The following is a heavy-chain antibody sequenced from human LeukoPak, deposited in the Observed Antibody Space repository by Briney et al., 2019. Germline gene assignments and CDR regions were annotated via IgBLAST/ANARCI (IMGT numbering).Heavy chain of an antibody. CDR2: IYYSGST. J-gene: IGHJ4*02. D-gene: IGHD4-17*01. Sequence: PSETLSLTCTVYGGSISSYYWSWIRQPPGKGLEWIGYIYYSGSTNYNSSLKSRVTISVDTSKNQFSLKLSSVTAADTAVYYCARGSPYGDYVDYWGQGTLVTVSS. CDR1: GGSISSYY. CDR3: ARGSPYGDYVDY. V-gene: IGHV4-59*01.